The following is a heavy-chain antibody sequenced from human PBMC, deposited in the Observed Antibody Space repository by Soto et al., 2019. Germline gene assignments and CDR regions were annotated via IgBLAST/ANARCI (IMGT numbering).Heavy chain of an antibody. V-gene: IGHV3-73*01. CDR3: TRHVTDFYGMDV. CDR1: GFTFSGSA. D-gene: IGHD3-3*01. CDR2: IRSKANSYAT. J-gene: IGHJ6*02. Sequence: GGSLRLSCAASGFTFSGSAMHWVRQASGKGLEWVGRIRSKANSYATAYAASVKGGFTISRDDSKNTAYLQMNSLKTEDTAVYYCTRHVTDFYGMDVWGQGTTVTV.